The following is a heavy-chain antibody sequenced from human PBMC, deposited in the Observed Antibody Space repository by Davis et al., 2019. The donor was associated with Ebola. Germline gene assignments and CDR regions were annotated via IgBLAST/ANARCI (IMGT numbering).Heavy chain of an antibody. J-gene: IGHJ5*02. D-gene: IGHD6-6*01. CDR2: MNPNSGNT. CDR1: GYTFTSYD. Sequence: AVSVKVSCKASGYTFTSYDINWVRQATGQGLEWMGWMNPNSGNTGYAQKFQGRVTMTRNTSISTAYMELSSLRSEDTAVYYCARRIAARPNWFDPWGQGTLVTVSS. CDR3: ARRIAARPNWFDP. V-gene: IGHV1-8*01.